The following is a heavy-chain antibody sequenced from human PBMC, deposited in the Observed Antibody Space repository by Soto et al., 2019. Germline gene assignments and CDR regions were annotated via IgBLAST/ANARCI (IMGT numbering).Heavy chain of an antibody. V-gene: IGHV1-18*01. D-gene: IGHD3-10*01. Sequence: ASVKVSCKASGYTFTSYGISWVRQAPGQGLEWMGWISAYNGNTNYAQKLQGRVTMTTDTSTSTAYMELRSLRSDDTAVYYCARRYIWFGEFHGMDVWGQGTTVTVSS. J-gene: IGHJ6*02. CDR3: ARRYIWFGEFHGMDV. CDR2: ISAYNGNT. CDR1: GYTFTSYG.